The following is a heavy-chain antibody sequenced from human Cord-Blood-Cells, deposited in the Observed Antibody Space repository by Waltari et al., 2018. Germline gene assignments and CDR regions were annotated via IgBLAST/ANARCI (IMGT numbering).Heavy chain of an antibody. CDR3: ARSKDYYGSGSYFDY. CDR2: INPNSGGT. D-gene: IGHD3-10*01. Sequence: QVQLVPSGAEVKKPGASVKVSCKASCYTFTGHSLHWVRQALGQGLEWMGWINPNSGGTNYAQKFQGRVTMTRDTSISTAYMELSRLRSDDTAVYYCARSKDYYGSGSYFDYWGQGTLVTVSS. CDR1: CYTFTGHS. V-gene: IGHV1-2*02. J-gene: IGHJ4*02.